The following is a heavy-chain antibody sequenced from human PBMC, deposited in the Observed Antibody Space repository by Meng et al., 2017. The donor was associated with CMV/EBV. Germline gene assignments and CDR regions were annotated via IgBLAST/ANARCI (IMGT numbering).Heavy chain of an antibody. V-gene: IGHV3-23*01. D-gene: IGHD5-12*01. CDR2: ISGNGDTT. Sequence: GESLKISCAASGFTFSSYAMSWVRQAPGKGLEWVSTISGNGDTTSYADSVKGRFTISRDNSKNTLFLQMNNLRAEDTAVYYCANLGYSGYDLEVYWGQGTLVTVSS. J-gene: IGHJ4*02. CDR1: GFTFSSYA. CDR3: ANLGYSGYDLEVY.